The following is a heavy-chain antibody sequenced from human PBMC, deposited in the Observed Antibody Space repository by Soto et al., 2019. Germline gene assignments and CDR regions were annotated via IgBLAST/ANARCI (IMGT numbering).Heavy chain of an antibody. V-gene: IGHV3-66*01. Sequence: GGSLRLSCAASGFTVSSNYMSWVRQAPGKGLEWVSVIYSGGSTYYADSVKGRFTISRDNSKNTLYLQMNSLRAEDTAVYYCARARSASSSPFDYRGQGTLVTVSS. D-gene: IGHD6-6*01. CDR3: ARARSASSSPFDY. CDR1: GFTVSSNY. J-gene: IGHJ4*02. CDR2: IYSGGST.